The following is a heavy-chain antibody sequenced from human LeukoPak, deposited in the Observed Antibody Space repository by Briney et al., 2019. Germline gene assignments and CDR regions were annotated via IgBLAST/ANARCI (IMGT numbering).Heavy chain of an antibody. CDR2: IRSKGNSYAT. V-gene: IGHV3-73*01. CDR3: TPSLYDILTGSDY. D-gene: IGHD3-9*01. Sequence: GGSLRLSCAASGFTFSGSAMHWVRQASGKGLEWVGRIRSKGNSYATAYAASVKGRFTISRDDSKNTAYLQMNSLKTEDTAVYYCTPSLYDILTGSDYWGQGTLVTVSS. CDR1: GFTFSGSA. J-gene: IGHJ4*02.